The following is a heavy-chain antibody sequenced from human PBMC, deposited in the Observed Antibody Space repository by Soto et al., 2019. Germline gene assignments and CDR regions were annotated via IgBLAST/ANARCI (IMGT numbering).Heavy chain of an antibody. D-gene: IGHD2-2*01. J-gene: IGHJ6*02. CDR1: GFTFSSYG. Sequence: QVQLVESGGGVVQPGRSLRLSCAASGFTFSSYGMHWVRQAPGKGLEGVAVISYDGSNKYYADSVKGRFTISRDNSKNTLYLQMNSLRAEDTAVYYCAKDPAPPTYRYYYGMDVWGQGTTVTVSS. V-gene: IGHV3-30*18. CDR3: AKDPAPPTYRYYYGMDV. CDR2: ISYDGSNK.